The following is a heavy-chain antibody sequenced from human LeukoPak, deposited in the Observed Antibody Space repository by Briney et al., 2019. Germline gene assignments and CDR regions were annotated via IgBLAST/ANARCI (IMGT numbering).Heavy chain of an antibody. D-gene: IGHD3-3*01. CDR2: ISAYNGNT. Sequence: GASVKVSCKASGYTFTSYGISWVRQAPGQGLEWMGWISAYNGNTNYAQKLQGRVTMTTDTSTSTAYMELRSLRAEDTAVYYCAKEANYDFWSGYLSYFDYWGQGTLVTVSS. J-gene: IGHJ4*02. CDR1: GYTFTSYG. CDR3: AKEANYDFWSGYLSYFDY. V-gene: IGHV1-18*01.